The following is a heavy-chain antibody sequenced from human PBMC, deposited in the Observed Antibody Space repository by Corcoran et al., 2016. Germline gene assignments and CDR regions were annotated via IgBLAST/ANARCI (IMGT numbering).Heavy chain of an antibody. CDR2: GHYTGST. V-gene: IGHV4-59*01. J-gene: IGHJ5*02. D-gene: IGHD3-16*01. Sequence: QVQLQESGPGLVKPPETLSLTCTVSGDSITSEYWRWIRQPPGKGLEWIGYGHYTGSTNYNPSLKSRVTISVDTSRNQFSLTLTSVTAADTALYYCARGGGAFGPWGQGTLVTVSS. CDR3: ARGGGAFGP. CDR1: GDSITSEY.